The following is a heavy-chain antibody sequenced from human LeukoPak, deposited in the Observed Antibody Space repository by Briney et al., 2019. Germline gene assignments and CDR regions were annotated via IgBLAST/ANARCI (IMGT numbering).Heavy chain of an antibody. CDR1: AFTFTNAW. J-gene: IGHJ4*02. D-gene: IGHD3-10*01. V-gene: IGHV3-15*01. CDR3: ISSSTPMIRNYFDY. CDR2: IKSKADGGTT. Sequence: GGSLRLSCAASAFTFTNAWMNWVRQAPGKGLEWIARIKSKADGGTTEYAAPVRGRFTISRDDSKNTLYLQMNSLETEDTAVYYCISSSTPMIRNYFDYWGLGTRVTVSS.